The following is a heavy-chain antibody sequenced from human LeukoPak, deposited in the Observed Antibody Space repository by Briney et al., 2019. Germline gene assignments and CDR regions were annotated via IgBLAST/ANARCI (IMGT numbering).Heavy chain of an antibody. Sequence: SVKVSCKASVYTFTGYYMHWVRQAPGHGLEWMGGIIPISGTANYAQKFQDRVTMTADKSTTTAYMELSSLRSEDTDVYYCAKSIWRGSSYGYVRGYMDVWGKGTTVTVSS. V-gene: IGHV1-69*06. D-gene: IGHD5-18*01. J-gene: IGHJ6*03. CDR1: VYTFTGYY. CDR2: IIPISGTA. CDR3: AKSIWRGSSYGYVRGYMDV.